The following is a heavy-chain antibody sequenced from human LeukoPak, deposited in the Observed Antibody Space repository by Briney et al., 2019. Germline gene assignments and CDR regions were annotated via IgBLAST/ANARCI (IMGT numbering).Heavy chain of an antibody. CDR2: IDTDSGDT. Sequence: ASVKVSCKASEYTLSEYYVHWVRHAPGQGLEWMGWIDTDSGDTNVGQGFQARVTMTRDTSINTVYMEMRRLRSDDTAVYYCAREGRARHIDVWGKGTTVTVSS. CDR3: AREGRARHIDV. J-gene: IGHJ6*03. CDR1: EYTLSEYY. V-gene: IGHV1-2*02.